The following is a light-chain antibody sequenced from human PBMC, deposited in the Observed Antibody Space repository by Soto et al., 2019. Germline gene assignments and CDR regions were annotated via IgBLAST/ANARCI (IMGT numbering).Light chain of an antibody. CDR2: DAS. CDR1: QSVSSSY. J-gene: IGKJ5*01. Sequence: EIVLTQSPGTLSLSPGERATLSCRASQSVSSSYLAWYQQKPGQPPRLLIYDASSRATGIPDRFSGSGSGTDFTLTIRSLEPEDSAVYYCQQYGDSPITLGQGTRVEIK. CDR3: QQYGDSPIT. V-gene: IGKV3-20*01.